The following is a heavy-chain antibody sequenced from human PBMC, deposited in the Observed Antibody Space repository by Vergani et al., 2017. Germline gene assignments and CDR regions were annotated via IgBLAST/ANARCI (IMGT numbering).Heavy chain of an antibody. V-gene: IGHV4-31*03. CDR2: IYYSGST. J-gene: IGHJ4*02. Sequence: QVQLQESGPGLVKPSETLSLTCTVSGYSISSGYYWGWIRQHPGKGLEWIGYIYYSGSTYYNPSLKSRVTISVDTSKNQFSLKLSSVTAADTAVYYCAREQKSGRYFDYWGQGTLVTVSS. CDR3: AREQKSGRYFDY. CDR1: GYSISSGYY. D-gene: IGHD5-12*01.